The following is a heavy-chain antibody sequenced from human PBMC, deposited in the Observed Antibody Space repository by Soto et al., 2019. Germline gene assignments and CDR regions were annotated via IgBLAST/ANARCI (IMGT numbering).Heavy chain of an antibody. Sequence: ASVKVSCKASGYTFTSYYMHWVRQAPGQGLEWMGIINPSGGSTSYAQKFQGRVTMTRDTSTSTVYMELSSLRSEDTAVYYCAREAPLYPRGSTSCFVFDYWGQGTLVTVSS. CDR3: AREAPLYPRGSTSCFVFDY. D-gene: IGHD2-2*01. CDR2: INPSGGST. V-gene: IGHV1-46*03. J-gene: IGHJ4*02. CDR1: GYTFTSYY.